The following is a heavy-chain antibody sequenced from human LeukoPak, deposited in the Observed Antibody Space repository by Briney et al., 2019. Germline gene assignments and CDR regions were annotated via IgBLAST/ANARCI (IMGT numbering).Heavy chain of an antibody. J-gene: IGHJ4*02. Sequence: GGSLRLSCAASGLTFSSHEMNWVRQAPGKGLEWVSYISTSGGSIHYADSVKGRFTISRDNAKNSLFLQMNSLRAEDTAVYYCASGTWDYWGQGTLVTVSS. CDR1: GLTFSSHE. CDR2: ISTSGGSI. V-gene: IGHV3-48*03. CDR3: ASGTWDY.